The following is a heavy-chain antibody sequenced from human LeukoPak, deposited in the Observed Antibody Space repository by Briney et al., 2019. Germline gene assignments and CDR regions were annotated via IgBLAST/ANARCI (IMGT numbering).Heavy chain of an antibody. Sequence: GGSLRLSCAASGFTFSSYWMSWVRQAPGKGLEWVANIKQDGSEKYYVDSVKGRFTISRDNAKNSLYLQMNSLRAEDTAVYYCAKDQSWGPYSSRRKGSDDAFDIWGQGTMVTVSS. V-gene: IGHV3-7*03. D-gene: IGHD6-13*01. CDR3: AKDQSWGPYSSRRKGSDDAFDI. CDR1: GFTFSSYW. CDR2: IKQDGSEK. J-gene: IGHJ3*02.